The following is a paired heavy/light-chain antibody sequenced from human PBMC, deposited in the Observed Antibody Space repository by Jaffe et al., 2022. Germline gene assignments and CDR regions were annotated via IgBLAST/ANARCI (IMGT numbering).Light chain of an antibody. CDR1: SSNIGSNY. CDR2: RNN. CDR3: AAWDDSLSGQV. Sequence: QSVLTQPPSASGTPGQRVTISCSGSSSNIGSNYVYWYQQLPGTAPKLLIYRNNQRPSGVPDRFSGSKSGTSASLAISGLRSEDEADYYCAAWDDSLSGQVFGGGTKLTVL. J-gene: IGLJ2*01. V-gene: IGLV1-47*01.
Heavy chain of an antibody. Sequence: QVQLVQSGAEVKKPGASVKVSCKASGYTFTGYYMHWVRQAPGQGLEWMGRINPNSGGTNYAQKFQGRVTMTRDTSISTAYMELSRLRSDDTAVYYCATLWGSRLRSDRDYYYYMDVWGKGTTVTVSS. CDR2: INPNSGGT. CDR3: ATLWGSRLRSDRDYYYYMDV. CDR1: GYTFTGYY. D-gene: IGHD4-17*01. V-gene: IGHV1-2*06. J-gene: IGHJ6*03.